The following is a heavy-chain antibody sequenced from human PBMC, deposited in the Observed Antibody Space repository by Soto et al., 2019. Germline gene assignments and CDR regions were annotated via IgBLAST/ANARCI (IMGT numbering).Heavy chain of an antibody. V-gene: IGHV3-30*18. CDR2: ISYDGSNK. D-gene: IGHD2-15*01. Sequence: GRSLRLSCAASGFTFSSLGMHCVLQAPGKGLEWVAVISYDGSNKYYADSVKGRFTISRDNSKNTLYLQMNSLRAEDTAVYYCAKDRGGSWPYDAFDIWGQGTMVTVSS. J-gene: IGHJ3*02. CDR3: AKDRGGSWPYDAFDI. CDR1: GFTFSSLG.